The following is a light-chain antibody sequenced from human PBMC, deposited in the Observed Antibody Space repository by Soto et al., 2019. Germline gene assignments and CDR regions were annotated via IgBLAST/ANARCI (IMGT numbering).Light chain of an antibody. CDR3: QQYDGPPWT. J-gene: IGKJ1*01. Sequence: EIGLRQSPGTLSLSPGERATLSCRVSQTVSSNYLAWYQQKPGQAPRLLIYGSSSRATGIPDRFSGSGSGTDFTLTISRLGPEDIAVYYCQQYDGPPWTFGQGTKVDI. V-gene: IGKV3-20*01. CDR1: QTVSSNY. CDR2: GSS.